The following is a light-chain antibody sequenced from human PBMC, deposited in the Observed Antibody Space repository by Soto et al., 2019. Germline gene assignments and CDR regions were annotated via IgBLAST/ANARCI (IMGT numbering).Light chain of an antibody. CDR3: QSYNSSLSGYV. J-gene: IGLJ1*01. Sequence: QSALTKPPSVSGAPGQTVIISCSGSSSNHGAPYDVNWFRQLPGTVPRLLIYGNNNRPSGVPDRFSGSKSGTSASLAITGLQAEDEADYYCQSYNSSLSGYVFATGTKVTVL. CDR1: SSNHGAPYD. CDR2: GNN. V-gene: IGLV1-40*01.